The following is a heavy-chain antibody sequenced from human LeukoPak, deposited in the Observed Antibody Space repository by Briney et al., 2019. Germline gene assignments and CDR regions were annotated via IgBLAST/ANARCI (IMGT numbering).Heavy chain of an antibody. Sequence: ASVKVSCKSSGGTFSSYTNSWVRQAPGQGLEWMGRIIPILGIANYAQTFQGRVTITAARSTSTAYMVLSGLRSEDTAVYYCARVSPDGYFDYWGQGALVTVSS. CDR1: GGTFSSYT. V-gene: IGHV1-69*02. CDR2: IIPILGIA. CDR3: ARVSPDGYFDY. J-gene: IGHJ4*02. D-gene: IGHD2/OR15-2a*01.